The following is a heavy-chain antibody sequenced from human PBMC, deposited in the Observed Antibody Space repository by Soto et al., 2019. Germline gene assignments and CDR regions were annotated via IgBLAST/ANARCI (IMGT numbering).Heavy chain of an antibody. J-gene: IGHJ6*03. CDR2: IYSGGST. Sequence: CVRQSGASAEFADSGGYRIMVRQAPGKGLEWVSVIYSGGSTYYADSVKGRFTISRDNSKNTLYLQMNSLRAEDTAVYYCARDSFLSYDFWSGPRAYYMDVWGKGTTFTVSS. CDR3: ARDSFLSYDFWSGPRAYYMDV. D-gene: IGHD3-3*01. CDR1: EFADSGGY. V-gene: IGHV3-66*01.